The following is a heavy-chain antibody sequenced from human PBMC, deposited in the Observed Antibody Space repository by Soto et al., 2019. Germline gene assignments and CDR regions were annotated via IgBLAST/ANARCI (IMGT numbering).Heavy chain of an antibody. D-gene: IGHD1-26*01. CDR3: AREIGARAPRPFFEL. CDR1: GDSVTNRIYY. CDR2: IYHTGTA. Sequence: ETLSLTCNVSGDSVTNRIYYWSWIRQPPGKRLQWLGYIYHTGTADYNPSLKSRLTMSVDTAKNQFSLHLTSVTAAGTAIYYCAREIGARAPRPFFELWGQGTLVTVSS. V-gene: IGHV4-61*01. J-gene: IGHJ4*02.